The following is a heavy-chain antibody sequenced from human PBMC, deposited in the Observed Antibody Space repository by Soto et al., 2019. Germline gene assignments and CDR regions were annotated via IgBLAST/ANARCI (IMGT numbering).Heavy chain of an antibody. D-gene: IGHD3-22*01. J-gene: IGHJ4*02. CDR1: GGSFSGYY. CDR3: ARGEILYDGSGYQSFHFHY. CDR2: IYRSGTT. V-gene: IGHV4-59*01. Sequence: SETLSLTCAVYGGSFSGYYWSWIQQPPGKGLEWIGYIYRSGTTNYNPSLKSRVTISVDTSKSQFSLKLTSVTAADTAVYYCARGEILYDGSGYQSFHFHYWGQGNLVTVSS.